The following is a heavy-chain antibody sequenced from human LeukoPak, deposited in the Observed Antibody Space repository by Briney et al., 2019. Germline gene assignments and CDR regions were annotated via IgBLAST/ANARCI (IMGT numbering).Heavy chain of an antibody. CDR3: ARESSGYYYRDYFDY. V-gene: IGHV3-64*01. CDR2: ISSNGGST. D-gene: IGHD3-22*01. Sequence: GGSLRLSCAASGFTFSSYAMHLVRQAPGKGLEYVSAISSNGGSTYYANSVKGRFTISRDNSKNTLYLQMGSLRAEDMAVYYCARESSGYYYRDYFDYWGQGTLVTVSS. CDR1: GFTFSSYA. J-gene: IGHJ4*02.